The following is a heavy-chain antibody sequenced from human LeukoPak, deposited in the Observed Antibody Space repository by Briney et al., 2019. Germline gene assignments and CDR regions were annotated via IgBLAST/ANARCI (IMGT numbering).Heavy chain of an antibody. Sequence: GGSLRLSCAASGFTFSSYSMNWVRQAPGKGLEWVSSISSSSSYIYYADSVKGRFTISRDNAKNSLYLQMNSLRAEDTAVYYCATRSYCSGGSCYSHYYYYYYMDVWGKGTTVTVSS. J-gene: IGHJ6*03. D-gene: IGHD2-15*01. CDR2: ISSSSSYI. V-gene: IGHV3-21*04. CDR3: ATRSYCSGGSCYSHYYYYYYMDV. CDR1: GFTFSSYS.